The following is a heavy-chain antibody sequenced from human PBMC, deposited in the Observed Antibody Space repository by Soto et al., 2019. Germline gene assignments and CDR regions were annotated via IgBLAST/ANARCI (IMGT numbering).Heavy chain of an antibody. D-gene: IGHD2-8*01. J-gene: IGHJ3*02. CDR2: MNPNSGNT. Sequence: ASVKGSCTGSGYTFTSDDINWVRQATGQGREWMGWMNPNSGNTGYAQKFQGRVTMTRNTSISTAYMELSSLRSEDTAVYYCARKGLEYAAFDIWGQGTMVNVSS. CDR3: ARKGLEYAAFDI. V-gene: IGHV1-8*01. CDR1: GYTFTSDD.